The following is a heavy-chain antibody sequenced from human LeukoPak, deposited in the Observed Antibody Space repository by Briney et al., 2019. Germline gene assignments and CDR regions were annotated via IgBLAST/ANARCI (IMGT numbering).Heavy chain of an antibody. Sequence: PSETLSLTCAVSGGSFSGYYWSWIRQPPGKGLEWIGEINHSGSTKYKPSLKSRVTISVDTSKNQFSPKLSSVTAADTAVYYCARAVVVTALRRANWFDPWGQGTLVTVSS. J-gene: IGHJ5*02. V-gene: IGHV4-34*01. CDR2: INHSGST. CDR3: ARAVVVTALRRANWFDP. CDR1: GGSFSGYY. D-gene: IGHD2-21*02.